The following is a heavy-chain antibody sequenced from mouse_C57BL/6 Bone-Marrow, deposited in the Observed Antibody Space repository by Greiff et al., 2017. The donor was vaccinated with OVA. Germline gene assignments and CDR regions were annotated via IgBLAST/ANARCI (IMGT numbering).Heavy chain of an antibody. V-gene: IGHV5-16*01. CDR3: ARGPYYGSYYFDY. CDR1: GFTFSDYY. J-gene: IGHJ2*01. D-gene: IGHD1-1*01. CDR2: INYDGSST. Sequence: DVQLVESEGGLVQPGSSMKLSCTASGFTFSDYYMAWVRQVPEKGLEWVANINYDGSSTYYLDSLKSRFIISRDNAKNILYLQMSSLKSEDTATYYCARGPYYGSYYFDYWGQGTTLTVSS.